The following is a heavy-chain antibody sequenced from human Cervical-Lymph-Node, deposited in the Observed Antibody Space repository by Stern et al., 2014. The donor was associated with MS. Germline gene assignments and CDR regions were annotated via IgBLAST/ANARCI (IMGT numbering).Heavy chain of an antibody. V-gene: IGHV4-59*01. J-gene: IGHJ6*02. CDR2: VYYVGST. D-gene: IGHD3-10*01. CDR3: TRARGITMVRGVIIPPYGMDV. CDR1: GDFNSTSH. Sequence: QVQLQESGPGLVKPSETLSLTCTVSGDFNSTSHWSWIRQSPGQGLEWIGYVYYVGSTNYNPSRKSRVTISIDRSKNQISLRLTSVTAADTAVYYCTRARGITMVRGVIIPPYGMDVWGPGTTVTVSS.